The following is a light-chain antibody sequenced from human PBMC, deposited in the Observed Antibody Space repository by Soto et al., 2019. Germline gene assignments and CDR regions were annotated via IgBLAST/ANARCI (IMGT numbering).Light chain of an antibody. J-gene: IGKJ1*01. CDR2: AAS. V-gene: IGKV1-27*01. Sequence: DIQMTQSPSSLSASVGDRVTITCQASQDITNSLNWYQQKPGKAPKLLIYAASTLQSGVPSRFSGSGSGTDFTLTISSLQPEDVATYYCQKYNSAPPTFGQGTKVEIK. CDR3: QKYNSAPPT. CDR1: QDITNS.